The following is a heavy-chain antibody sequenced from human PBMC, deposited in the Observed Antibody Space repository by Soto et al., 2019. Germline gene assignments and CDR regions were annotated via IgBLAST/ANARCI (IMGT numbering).Heavy chain of an antibody. CDR3: AKYSTTGASRLFDY. V-gene: IGHV3-23*01. Sequence: EVQLLESGGGLVQPGGSLRLSCGASGFTFSNYAVAWIRQAPGKGLEWVSSTTSTGDGTYYADSVKGRFTVSRDNSKNTLYLQMNSLRAEDTATYYCAKYSTTGASRLFDYWGPGTLVTVSS. CDR2: TTSTGDGT. D-gene: IGHD1-1*01. J-gene: IGHJ4*02. CDR1: GFTFSNYA.